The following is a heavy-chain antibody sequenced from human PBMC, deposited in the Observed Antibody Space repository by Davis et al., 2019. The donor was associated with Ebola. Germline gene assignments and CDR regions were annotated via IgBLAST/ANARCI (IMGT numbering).Heavy chain of an antibody. Sequence: GGSLRLSCAASGFTFSSYWMSWVRQAPGKGLEWVSSISSSSSYIYYADSVKGRFTISRDNAKNSLYLQMNSLRAEDTAVYYCARDQNKDGDYGDYVFYYYYYGMDVWGQGTTVTVSS. D-gene: IGHD4-17*01. V-gene: IGHV3-21*01. CDR1: GFTFSSYW. J-gene: IGHJ6*02. CDR3: ARDQNKDGDYGDYVFYYYYYGMDV. CDR2: ISSSSSYI.